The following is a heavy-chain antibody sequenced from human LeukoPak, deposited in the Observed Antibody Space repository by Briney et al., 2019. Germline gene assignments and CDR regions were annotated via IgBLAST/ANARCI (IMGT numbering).Heavy chain of an antibody. Sequence: SETLSLTCAVYGGSFSGYYWSWIRQPPGKGLEWIGEINHSGSTNYNPSLKSRVPISVATSKNQFSLKLSSVTAADTAAYYCARRPGDYNYYYYGMDVWGQGTTVTVSS. CDR3: ARRPGDYNYYYYGMDV. CDR1: GGSFSGYY. CDR2: INHSGST. J-gene: IGHJ6*02. D-gene: IGHD4-17*01. V-gene: IGHV4-34*01.